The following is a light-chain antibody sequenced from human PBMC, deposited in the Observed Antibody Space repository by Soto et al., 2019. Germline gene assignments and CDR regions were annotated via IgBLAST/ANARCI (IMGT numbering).Light chain of an antibody. CDR1: QSVSSSY. CDR3: QQCYNWPQWT. V-gene: IGKV3-11*01. Sequence: EIVLTQSPGTLSLAPGERATLSCMAIQSVSSSYLAWYQQKPGQAPRLLIYDASNRATGIPARFSGSGSGTDFTLTISSLEPEDFAVYYCQQCYNWPQWTFGQGTKADIK. CDR2: DAS. J-gene: IGKJ1*01.